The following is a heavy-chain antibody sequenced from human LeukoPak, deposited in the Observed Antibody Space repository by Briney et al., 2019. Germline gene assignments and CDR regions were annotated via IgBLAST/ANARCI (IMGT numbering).Heavy chain of an antibody. J-gene: IGHJ4*02. CDR3: ARDEGGSGWRFDY. CDR2: ISGYNGNT. D-gene: IGHD6-19*01. Sequence: ASAKVSCKASGYTVTNYGISWVRQAPGQGLDGMGWISGYNGNTNYAQKFQGRVTITTDTSTSTAYMDLRSLRSDDTAVYYCARDEGGSGWRFDYWGQGTLVTVSS. V-gene: IGHV1-18*04. CDR1: GYTVTNYG.